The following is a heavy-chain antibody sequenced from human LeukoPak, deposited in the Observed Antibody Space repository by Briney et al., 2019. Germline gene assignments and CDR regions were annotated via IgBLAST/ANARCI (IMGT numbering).Heavy chain of an antibody. Sequence: SETLSLTCTVSGGSISSYYWSWIRQPAEKGLEWIGRIYTSGSTNYNPSLKSRVTMSVDTSKNQFSLKLSSVTAADTAVYYCARVHGRVVAARGYYYYMDVWGKGTTVTVS. V-gene: IGHV4-4*07. CDR3: ARVHGRVVAARGYYYYMDV. D-gene: IGHD2-15*01. CDR1: GGSISSYY. J-gene: IGHJ6*03. CDR2: IYTSGST.